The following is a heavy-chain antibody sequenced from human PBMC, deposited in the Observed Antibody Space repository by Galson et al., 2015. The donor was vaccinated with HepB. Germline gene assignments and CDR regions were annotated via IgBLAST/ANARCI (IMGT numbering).Heavy chain of an antibody. CDR2: IKEDGGEK. Sequence: SLRLSCAASGFTFSSYWMSWVRQAPGKGLEWVANIKEDGGEKNYVDSVKGRFTISRDNAKNSLYLQMNSLRAEDTAIYYCARTTLHTTIVSVYWGQGTLVTVSS. V-gene: IGHV3-7*03. CDR1: GFTFSSYW. CDR3: ARTTLHTTIVSVY. D-gene: IGHD5-18*01. J-gene: IGHJ4*02.